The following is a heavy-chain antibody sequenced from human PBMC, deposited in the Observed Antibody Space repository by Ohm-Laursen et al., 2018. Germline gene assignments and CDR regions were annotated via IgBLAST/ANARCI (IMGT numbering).Heavy chain of an antibody. CDR2: ISYDGKKQ. Sequence: SLRLSCAATGFTFSSYGMNWVRQAPGKGLEWVAVISYDGKKQYYVDSVKGRFTISRDNAKNSLYLQMNSLRAEDTAVYYCARRNATDYWGQGTLVTVSS. CDR1: GFTFSSYG. V-gene: IGHV3-30*03. CDR3: ARRNATDY. D-gene: IGHD2-2*01. J-gene: IGHJ4*02.